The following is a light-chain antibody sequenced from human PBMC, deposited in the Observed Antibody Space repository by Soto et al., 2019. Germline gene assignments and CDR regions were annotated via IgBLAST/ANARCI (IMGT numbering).Light chain of an antibody. V-gene: IGLV1-51*02. CDR2: ENN. Sequence: QSVLTQPPSVSAAPGQKVTISYSGSSSNIGNNYVSWYQQLPGTAPKLLIYENNKRPSGIPDRFSGSKSGTSATLGITGLQTGDEADYYCGTWDSSLSAVVFGGGTKVTVL. J-gene: IGLJ2*01. CDR3: GTWDSSLSAVV. CDR1: SSNIGNNY.